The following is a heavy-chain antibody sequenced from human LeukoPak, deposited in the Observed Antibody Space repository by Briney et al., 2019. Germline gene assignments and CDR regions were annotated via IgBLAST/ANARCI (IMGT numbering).Heavy chain of an antibody. J-gene: IGHJ4*02. CDR3: AREDYYYDSSGYPDYYFDY. D-gene: IGHD3-22*01. Sequence: ASVKVSCKASGYTFTSYGISWVRQAPGQGLEWTGWISAYNGNTNYAQKLQGRVTMTTDTSTSTAYMELRSLRSDDTAVYYCAREDYYYDSSGYPDYYFDYWGQGTLVTVSS. CDR2: ISAYNGNT. V-gene: IGHV1-18*01. CDR1: GYTFTSYG.